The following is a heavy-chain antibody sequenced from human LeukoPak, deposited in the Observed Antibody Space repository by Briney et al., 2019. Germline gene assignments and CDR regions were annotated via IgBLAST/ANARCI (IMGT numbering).Heavy chain of an antibody. CDR2: IRYDGSNK. CDR1: GFTFSSYG. J-gene: IGHJ4*02. V-gene: IGHV3-30*02. Sequence: GGSLRLSCAASGFTFSSYGMHWVRQAPGKGLEWVAFIRYDGSNKYYADSVKGRFTISRDNSKNTLYLQMNSLRAEDTAVYYCAKDPEVLIAVAGTRGDYWGQGTLVTVSS. CDR3: AKDPEVLIAVAGTRGDY. D-gene: IGHD6-19*01.